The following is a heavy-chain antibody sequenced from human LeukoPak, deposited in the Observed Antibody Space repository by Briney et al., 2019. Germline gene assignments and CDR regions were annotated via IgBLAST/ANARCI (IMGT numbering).Heavy chain of an antibody. D-gene: IGHD3-10*01. J-gene: IGHJ4*02. CDR1: GFTLSTYA. Sequence: GGSLRLSCSASGFTLSTYAMHWVRQAPGKGLVWVSRINSDGSSTNYADSVKGRFTISRDNAKNRLYLQMSSLRAEDTAVYYCARDFREQGGYWGQGTLVTVFS. CDR2: INSDGSST. V-gene: IGHV3-74*01. CDR3: ARDFREQGGY.